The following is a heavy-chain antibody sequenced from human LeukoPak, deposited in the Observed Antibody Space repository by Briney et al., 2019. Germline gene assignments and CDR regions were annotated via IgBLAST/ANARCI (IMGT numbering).Heavy chain of an antibody. CDR2: IYHSGNT. CDR3: ARSTSYGHYYYYYMDV. J-gene: IGHJ6*03. Sequence: RASETLSLTCAVSGDSISTNNWYNWVRQPPGKGLEWIGEIYHSGNTNYNPSLKSRVTISVDKSKNQFSLKLTSVTAADTAVYYCARSTSYGHYYYYYMDVWGKGTTVTVSS. D-gene: IGHD5-18*01. CDR1: GDSISTNNW. V-gene: IGHV4-4*02.